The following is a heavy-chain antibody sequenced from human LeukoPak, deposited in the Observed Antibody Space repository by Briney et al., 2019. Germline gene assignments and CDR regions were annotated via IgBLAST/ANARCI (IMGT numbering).Heavy chain of an antibody. D-gene: IGHD2-2*01. CDR1: GGSFSGYY. CDR3: ARKGSRSSSSAKSPYYFDY. Sequence: PSETLSLTCAVYGGSFSGYYWSWIRQPPGKGLEWIGEINHSGSTNYGPSLKSRVTISVDTSKNQFSLKLSSVTAADTAVYYCARKGSRSSSSAKSPYYFDYWGQGTLVTVSS. J-gene: IGHJ4*02. V-gene: IGHV4-34*01. CDR2: INHSGST.